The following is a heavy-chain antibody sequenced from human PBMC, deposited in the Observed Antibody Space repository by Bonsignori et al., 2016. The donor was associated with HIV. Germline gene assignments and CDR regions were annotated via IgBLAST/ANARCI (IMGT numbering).Heavy chain of an antibody. Sequence: SETLSLTCAVYGGSFSGYYWSWIRQPPGKGLEWIGEINHSGSTNYNPSLKSRVTISVDTSKNQFSLKLSSVTAADTAVYYCARRSRWELPDYWGQGTLVTVSS. CDR3: ARRSRWELPDY. CDR2: INHSGST. J-gene: IGHJ4*02. CDR1: GGSFSGYY. D-gene: IGHD1-26*01. V-gene: IGHV4-34*01.